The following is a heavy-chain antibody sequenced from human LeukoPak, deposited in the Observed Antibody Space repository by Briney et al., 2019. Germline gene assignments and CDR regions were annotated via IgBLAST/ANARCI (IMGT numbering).Heavy chain of an antibody. D-gene: IGHD3-10*01. CDR3: ARDEVTMAVNSFDP. CDR1: GYSISSGYY. J-gene: IGHJ5*02. Sequence: PSETLSLTCTVSGYSISSGYYWGWIRQPPGKGLEWIGSIYHSGSTYYNPSLKSRVTISVDTSKNQFSLKLSSVTAADTAVYYCARDEVTMAVNSFDPWGQGTLVTVSS. V-gene: IGHV4-38-2*02. CDR2: IYHSGST.